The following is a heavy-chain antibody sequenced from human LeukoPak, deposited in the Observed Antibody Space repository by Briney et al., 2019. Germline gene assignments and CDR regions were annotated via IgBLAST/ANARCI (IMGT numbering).Heavy chain of an antibody. D-gene: IGHD6-13*01. CDR1: GGSFSGYY. CDR2: FHNSGST. CDR3: ARGKRGQQLVRNNWFDP. Sequence: SETLTLTCAVYGGSFSGYYWSWIRQPPGKGLEWIGEFHNSGSTNYNPSLESRITISVDTSKNKFSLKLCSVTAADTAVYYCARGKRGQQLVRNNWFDPWGQGTLVTVSS. J-gene: IGHJ5*02. V-gene: IGHV4-34*01.